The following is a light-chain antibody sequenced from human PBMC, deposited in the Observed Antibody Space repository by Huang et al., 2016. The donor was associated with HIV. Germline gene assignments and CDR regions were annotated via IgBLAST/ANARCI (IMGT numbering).Light chain of an antibody. CDR1: QSVFKK. CDR3: QQYNTSPRT. CDR2: GSS. V-gene: IGKV3-15*01. Sequence: ENLMTQSPSTLSVSPGESATLSCRASQSVFKKLAWYQQKPGQDPKLLIYGSSTRAAGIPARFSGSGSGTDFTLTVSSLQSEDFAVYYCQQYNTSPRTFGQGTKVEV. J-gene: IGKJ1*01.